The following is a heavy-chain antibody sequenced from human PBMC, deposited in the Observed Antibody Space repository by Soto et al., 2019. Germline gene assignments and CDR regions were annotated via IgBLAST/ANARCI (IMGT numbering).Heavy chain of an antibody. V-gene: IGHV5-51*01. J-gene: IGHJ4*02. Sequence: GESLKISCKGSGYIFASHWVSCVRQMPEKGLEWIGTIYPGDSDTKYSSAFRGHVTISADTSVSTAYLQWRSLEATDSAIYYCARYSGSYWHYLDFWGQGTLVTVSS. CDR2: IYPGDSDT. D-gene: IGHD1-26*01. CDR3: ARYSGSYWHYLDF. CDR1: GYIFASHW.